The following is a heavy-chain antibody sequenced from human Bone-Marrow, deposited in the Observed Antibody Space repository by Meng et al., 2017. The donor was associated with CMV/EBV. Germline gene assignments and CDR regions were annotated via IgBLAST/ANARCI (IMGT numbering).Heavy chain of an antibody. CDR1: GGSLSGSDYY. CDR3: ARVGNCTNGLCLYPSFFDY. CDR2: IYYSGST. J-gene: IGHJ4*02. Sequence: SEPLSLTCTASGGSLSGSDYYWGWIRQPPGKGLEWIGSIYYSGSTYSNPSLKSRVAISVDTSKNQFSLKLSSVTAADTAVYYCARVGNCTNGLCLYPSFFDYWGQGTLVTVSS. V-gene: IGHV4-39*07. D-gene: IGHD2-8*01.